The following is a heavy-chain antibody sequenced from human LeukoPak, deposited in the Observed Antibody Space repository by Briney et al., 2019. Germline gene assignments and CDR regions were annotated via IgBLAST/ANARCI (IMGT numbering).Heavy chain of an antibody. CDR3: ARRGRRHIVGATACFDY. J-gene: IGHJ4*02. CDR1: GGSFSGYY. Sequence: ASETLSLTCAVYGGSFSGYYWSWIRQPPGKGLEWIGEINHSGSTNYNPSLKSRVTISVDTSKNQFSLKLSSVTAADTAVYYCARRGRRHIVGATACFDYWGQETLVTVSS. CDR2: INHSGST. D-gene: IGHD1-26*01. V-gene: IGHV4-34*01.